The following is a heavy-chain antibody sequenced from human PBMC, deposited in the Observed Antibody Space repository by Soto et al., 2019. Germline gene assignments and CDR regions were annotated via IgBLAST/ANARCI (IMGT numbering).Heavy chain of an antibody. CDR2: ISSTSVYM. Sequence: EVPLVESGGGLVKPGGSLRLSCAASGFTFSTYNMKWVRQAPGKGLEWVASISSTSVYMYYANSLKGRFTISRANAKSSLYLQVNSLRAEDTAVYYCARGWLRDPWMYWGQGTLVTVSS. J-gene: IGHJ4*02. CDR3: ARGWLRDPWMY. D-gene: IGHD5-12*01. V-gene: IGHV3-21*01. CDR1: GFTFSTYN.